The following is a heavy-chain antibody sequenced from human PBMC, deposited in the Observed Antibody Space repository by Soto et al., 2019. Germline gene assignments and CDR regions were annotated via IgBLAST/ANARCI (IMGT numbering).Heavy chain of an antibody. D-gene: IGHD3-10*01. J-gene: IGHJ5*02. CDR1: GFTFTSYA. CDR2: INAGNGNT. V-gene: IGHV1-3*01. CDR3: ARSPTLRPGGNWFDP. Sequence: QVQLVQSGAEVKKPGASVKVSCKASGFTFTSYAMHWVRQAPGQRLEWMGWINAGNGNTKYSQKFQGRVTITRDTSASTAYMELSSLRSEDTAVYYCARSPTLRPGGNWFDPWGQGTLVTVSS.